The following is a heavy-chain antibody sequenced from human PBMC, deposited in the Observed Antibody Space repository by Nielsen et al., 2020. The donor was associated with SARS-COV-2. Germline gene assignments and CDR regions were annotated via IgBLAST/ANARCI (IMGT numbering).Heavy chain of an antibody. V-gene: IGHV1-18*04. J-gene: IGHJ4*02. D-gene: IGHD1-7*01. Sequence: ASVKVSCKASGYTFTNYGISWVRQAPGQGLEWMGWISAYNGNTNYAEKLQGRVTMTTDESTSTAYMELRSLRSDDTALYYCAKGVRGIIGTAADSWGQGTLVTVSS. CDR2: ISAYNGNT. CDR1: GYTFTNYG. CDR3: AKGVRGIIGTAADS.